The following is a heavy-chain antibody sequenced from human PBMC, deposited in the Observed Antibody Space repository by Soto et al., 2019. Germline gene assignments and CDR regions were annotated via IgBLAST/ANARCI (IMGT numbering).Heavy chain of an antibody. Sequence: GGSLRLSCAASGFTFSSYAMHWVRQAPGKGLEWVAVISYDGSNKYYADSVKGRFTISRDNSKNTLYLQMNSLGAEDTAVYYCARDRRYYYDNSGPLDYWGQGTLVTVSS. D-gene: IGHD3-22*01. CDR3: ARDRRYYYDNSGPLDY. V-gene: IGHV3-30-3*01. CDR2: ISYDGSNK. J-gene: IGHJ4*02. CDR1: GFTFSSYA.